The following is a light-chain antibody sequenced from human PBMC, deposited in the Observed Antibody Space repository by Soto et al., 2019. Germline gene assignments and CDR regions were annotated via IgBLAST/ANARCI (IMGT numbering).Light chain of an antibody. J-gene: IGLJ2*01. V-gene: IGLV2-14*01. CDR1: SSDVGGYNY. CDR3: SSYTSSSTYVA. Sequence: QSALTQPASVSGSPGQSITISCTGTSSDVGGYNYVSWYQQHPGKAPKLMIYDVSNRPSGVSNRFSGSKSGNTASLTISGLQAEDEADYYCSSYTSSSTYVAFGGGTKVTVL. CDR2: DVS.